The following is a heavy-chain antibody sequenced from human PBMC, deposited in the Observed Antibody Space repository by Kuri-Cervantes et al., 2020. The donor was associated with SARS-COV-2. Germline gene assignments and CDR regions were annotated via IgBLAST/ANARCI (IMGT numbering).Heavy chain of an antibody. CDR1: GGYIGSHTYF. Sequence: GSLRLSCTVSGGYIGSHTYFWGWIRQPPGKGLEWIGNIYYSGTTYYNPPLWSRVTISVDTSKNQFSLKLGSVIAADTAVYYCAGGLYGSGSYFPDYKYYAMEVWGQGTTVTVSS. CDR2: IYYSGTT. J-gene: IGHJ6*02. CDR3: AGGLYGSGSYFPDYKYYAMEV. D-gene: IGHD3-10*01. V-gene: IGHV4-39*01.